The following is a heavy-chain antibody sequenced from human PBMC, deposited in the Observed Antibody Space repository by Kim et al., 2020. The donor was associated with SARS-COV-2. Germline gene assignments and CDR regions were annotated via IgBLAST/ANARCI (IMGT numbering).Heavy chain of an antibody. Sequence: TYYADAVQGRFTISRDNPKNPLYLQMNSLRAEDTAVYYCAKGWRYYPFDPWGQGTLVTVSS. CDR2: T. CDR3: AKGWRYYPFDP. J-gene: IGHJ5*02. V-gene: IGHV3-23*01. D-gene: IGHD1-26*01.